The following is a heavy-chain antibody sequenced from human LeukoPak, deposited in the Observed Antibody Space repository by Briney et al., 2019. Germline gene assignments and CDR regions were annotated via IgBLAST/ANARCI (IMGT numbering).Heavy chain of an antibody. V-gene: IGHV3-23*01. CDR1: GFTFNNYA. J-gene: IGHJ4*02. CDR3: AKAPVTTCSGAYCYPFDY. D-gene: IGHD2-21*01. CDR2: ISGSGGTT. Sequence: PGGSLRLSCAASGFTFNNYAMSWVRQAPGKGLEWVSGISGSGGTTYHADSVKGRFTISRDSSKNTLYLQMNRLRAGDAAVYYCAKAPVTTCSGAYCYPFDYWGQGTLVTVSS.